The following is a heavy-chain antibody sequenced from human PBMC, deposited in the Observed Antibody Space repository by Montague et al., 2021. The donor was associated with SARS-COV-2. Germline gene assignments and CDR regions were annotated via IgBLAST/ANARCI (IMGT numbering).Heavy chain of an antibody. Sequence: SLRLSCAASGFAFSTSSMNWVRQTPGKRPEWVPAISSGSAYIYYSDSVRGRFTISRDDAENSLYLQMTSLRVEDTAVYYCSRDSGEQLVRDWGQGTLVTVST. CDR3: SRDSGEQLVRD. CDR2: ISSGSAYI. J-gene: IGHJ4*02. CDR1: GFAFSTSS. D-gene: IGHD6-6*01. V-gene: IGHV3-21*01.